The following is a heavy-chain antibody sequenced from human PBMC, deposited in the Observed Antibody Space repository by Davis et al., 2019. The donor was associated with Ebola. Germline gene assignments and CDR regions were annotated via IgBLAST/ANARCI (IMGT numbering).Heavy chain of an antibody. CDR3: ASENSNSWYTDWFDP. J-gene: IGHJ5*02. D-gene: IGHD6-13*01. Sequence: GGSLRLSCAASGFTFSSSSMNWVRQAPGKGLEWVSSISSSSSYIYYADSVKGRFTISRDNAKNSLYLQMNSLRAEDTAVYYCASENSNSWYTDWFDPWGQGTLVTVSS. V-gene: IGHV3-21*01. CDR1: GFTFSSSS. CDR2: ISSSSSYI.